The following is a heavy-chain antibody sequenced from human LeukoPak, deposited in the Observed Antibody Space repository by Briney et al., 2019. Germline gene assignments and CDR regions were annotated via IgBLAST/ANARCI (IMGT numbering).Heavy chain of an antibody. CDR3: ARASSYRFDP. CDR1: GITVGSSY. D-gene: IGHD2-21*01. CDR2: IFAGGNT. Sequence: GGSLRLSCAASGITVGSSYTIWVRQAPGEGLEWVSVIFAGGNTYYSDSVQGRFTISRDNSKNTVYLQMNSLRPEDTAIYYCARASSYRFDPWGQGTLVTVSS. J-gene: IGHJ5*02. V-gene: IGHV3-66*02.